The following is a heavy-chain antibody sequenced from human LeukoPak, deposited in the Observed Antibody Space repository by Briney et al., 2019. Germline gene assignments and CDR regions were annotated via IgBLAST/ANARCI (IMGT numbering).Heavy chain of an antibody. CDR3: ARPRIAAAGTEGYFDY. CDR2: IYPGDSDT. D-gene: IGHD6-13*01. J-gene: IGHJ4*02. Sequence: KRGESLKISCKGSGYSFTSYWIGWVRQMPGKGLEWMGIIYPGDSDTRYSPSFQGQVTISADKSISTAYLQWSSLKASDTAMYYCARPRIAAAGTEGYFDYWGQGTLVTVSS. V-gene: IGHV5-51*01. CDR1: GYSFTSYW.